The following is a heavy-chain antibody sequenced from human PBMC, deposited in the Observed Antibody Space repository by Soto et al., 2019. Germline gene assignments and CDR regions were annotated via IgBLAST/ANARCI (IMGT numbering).Heavy chain of an antibody. CDR1: GYTFTSYD. V-gene: IGHV1-8*01. Sequence: QVQLVQSGAEVKKPGASVKVSCKASGYTFTSYDINWVRQATGQGLEWMGWMNPNSGKTGYAQKFQGRVTMTTNTSISTAYMELSSLRSEDTAVYYCARRGYSSSWYYYYYYGMDVWGQGTTVTVSS. CDR2: MNPNSGKT. CDR3: ARRGYSSSWYYYYYYGMDV. D-gene: IGHD6-13*01. J-gene: IGHJ6*02.